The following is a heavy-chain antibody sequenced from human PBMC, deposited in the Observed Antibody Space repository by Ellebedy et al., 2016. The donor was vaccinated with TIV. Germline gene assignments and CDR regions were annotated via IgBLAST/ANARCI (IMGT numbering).Heavy chain of an antibody. J-gene: IGHJ4*02. D-gene: IGHD3-10*01. V-gene: IGHV3-21*01. Sequence: GESLKISCAASGFTFSNYAMNWVRQAPGKGLEWVASISSRSSYIYYADSVKGRFSISRDNAENSLFLQMGSLRAEDTAIYYCARDNDGDGFDYWGQGTLVTVSS. CDR2: ISSRSSYI. CDR3: ARDNDGDGFDY. CDR1: GFTFSNYA.